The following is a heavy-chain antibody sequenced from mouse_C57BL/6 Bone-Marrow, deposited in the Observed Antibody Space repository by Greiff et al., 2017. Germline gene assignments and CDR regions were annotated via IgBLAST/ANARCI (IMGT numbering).Heavy chain of an antibody. CDR1: GYTFTSYW. CDR3: ARGWGSSYEDCYCDV. J-gene: IGHJ1*03. D-gene: IGHD1-1*01. CDR2: IDSADSET. Sequence: QVQLLQPGAELVRPGSSVKLSCKASGYTFTSYWMHWVKQRPIKRLEWIGNIDSADSETHYNQKLKDKVTLTVDNAYNTAYMQLSSLTSEDSAFYYCARGWGSSYEDCYCDVWGTGTTVTVSS. V-gene: IGHV1-52*01.